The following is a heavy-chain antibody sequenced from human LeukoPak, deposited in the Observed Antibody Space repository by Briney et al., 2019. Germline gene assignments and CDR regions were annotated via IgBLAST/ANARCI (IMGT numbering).Heavy chain of an antibody. CDR2: INPNTGGT. CDR1: GYTFTAYX. Sequence: ASVKVSCKASGYTFTAYXXXXVRQAPGQGXEWVGWINPNTGGTXXXXXXQGXXTMTRDTSISTAYMELSRLTSDDTAVYHCARGAEFDYWGQGTLVTVSS. CDR3: ARGAEFDY. J-gene: IGHJ4*02. V-gene: IGHV1-2*02.